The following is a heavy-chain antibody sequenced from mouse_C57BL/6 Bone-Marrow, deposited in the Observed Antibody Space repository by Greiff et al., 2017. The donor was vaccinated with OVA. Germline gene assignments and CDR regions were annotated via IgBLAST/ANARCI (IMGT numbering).Heavy chain of an antibody. CDR1: GYTFTSYW. CDR3: ARGTTVVAPFAY. V-gene: IGHV1-52*01. CDR2: IDPSDSET. Sequence: VQLQQPGAELVRPGSSVKLSCKASGYTFTSYWMHWVKQRPIQGLEWIGNIDPSDSETHYNQKFKDKATLTVDKSSSTAYMQLSSLTSEDSAVYYCARGTTVVAPFAYWGQGTLVTVSA. D-gene: IGHD1-1*01. J-gene: IGHJ3*01.